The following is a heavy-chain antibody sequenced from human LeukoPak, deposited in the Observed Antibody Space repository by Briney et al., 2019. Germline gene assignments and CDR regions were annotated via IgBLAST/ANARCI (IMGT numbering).Heavy chain of an antibody. V-gene: IGHV4-59*01. Sequence: PSETLSLTCTVSGVSISSYYWSWIRQPPGRGLEWIGYIYYSCSTNYNPSLKSRVTISVDTSKNQFSLNLSSVTAADTAVYYCARGTMYFDYWGQGTLVPVSS. CDR1: GVSISSYY. J-gene: IGHJ4*02. D-gene: IGHD3-3*01. CDR2: IYYSCST. CDR3: ARGTMYFDY.